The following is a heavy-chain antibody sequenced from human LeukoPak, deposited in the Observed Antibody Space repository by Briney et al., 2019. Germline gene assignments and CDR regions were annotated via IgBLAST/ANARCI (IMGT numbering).Heavy chain of an antibody. V-gene: IGHV4-38-2*02. CDR3: ASLYGSGSYYLDY. D-gene: IGHD3-10*01. CDR2: IYHSGST. J-gene: IGHJ4*02. CDR1: GYSISSGYY. Sequence: PSETLSLTCTVSGYSISSGYYWGWIRQPPGKGLEWIGSIYHSGSTYYNPSLKSRVTISVDTSKNQFSLKLSSVTAADTAVYYCASLYGSGSYYLDYWGQGTLVTVSS.